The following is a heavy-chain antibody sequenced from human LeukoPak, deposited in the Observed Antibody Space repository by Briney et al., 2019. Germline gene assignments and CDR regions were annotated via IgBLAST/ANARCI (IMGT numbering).Heavy chain of an antibody. J-gene: IGHJ4*02. D-gene: IGHD4-17*01. V-gene: IGHV3-49*03. Sequence: GGSLRLSCTASGFTFGDYAMSWFRQAPGKGLEWVGFIRSKAYGGTTESAASVKGRFTISRDDSKSIAYLQMNSLKTEDTAVYYCTRDLYGDYLRYDSFDDWGQGTLVTVSS. CDR1: GFTFGDYA. CDR3: TRDLYGDYLRYDSFDD. CDR2: IRSKAYGGTT.